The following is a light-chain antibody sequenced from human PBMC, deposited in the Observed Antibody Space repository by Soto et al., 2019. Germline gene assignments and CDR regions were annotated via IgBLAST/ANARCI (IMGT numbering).Light chain of an antibody. V-gene: IGLV2-14*01. CDR1: SSDVGGYNY. CDR3: CSYTTSNTRQIV. CDR2: DVS. J-gene: IGLJ1*01. Sequence: QSALTQPASVSGSPGQSITISCTGTSSDVGGYNYVSWYQQHPGKAPKFMIYDVSNRPSGVSNRFSGSMSGNTASLTISGLQAEDEADYYCCSYTTSNTRQIVFGTGTKLTVL.